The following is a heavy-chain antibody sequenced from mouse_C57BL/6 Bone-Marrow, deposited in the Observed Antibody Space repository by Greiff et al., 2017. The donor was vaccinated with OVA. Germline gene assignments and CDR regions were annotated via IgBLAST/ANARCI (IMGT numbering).Heavy chain of an antibody. Sequence: EVKVVESGGGLVKPGGSLKLSCAASGFTFSSYAMSWVRQTPEKRLEWVATISDGGSYTYYPDNVKGRFTISRDNAKNNLYLQMSHLKSEDTAMYYCARERWSPYAMDCWGQGTSVTVAS. V-gene: IGHV5-4*01. CDR3: ARERWSPYAMDC. CDR2: ISDGGSYT. CDR1: GFTFSSYA. J-gene: IGHJ4*01. D-gene: IGHD1-1*02.